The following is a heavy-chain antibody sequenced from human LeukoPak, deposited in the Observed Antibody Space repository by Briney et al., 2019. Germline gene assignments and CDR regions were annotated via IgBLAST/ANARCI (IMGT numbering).Heavy chain of an antibody. CDR2: IYHSGSP. J-gene: IGHJ4*02. CDR3: ARVNINNWHSCDY. Sequence: PGGSLRLSCEGSAFIFSGHWMNWVRQPPGKGLEWIGEIYHSGSPNYNPSLKSRVTISVDKSRNHFSLNLSSVTAADTAVYYCARVNINNWHSCDYWGQGTLVTVSS. CDR1: AFIFSGHW. D-gene: IGHD1-1*01. V-gene: IGHV4-4*02.